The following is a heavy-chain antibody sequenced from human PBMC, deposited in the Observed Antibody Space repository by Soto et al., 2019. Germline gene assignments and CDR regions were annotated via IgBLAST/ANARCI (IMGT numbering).Heavy chain of an antibody. D-gene: IGHD2-21*01. CDR1: GFIFSNYA. J-gene: IGHJ2*01. CDR3: ARRAGGAVVWYYDL. Sequence: EEHLLESGGGVVQRGGSLRLSCAASGFIFSNYAMTWVRQAPGKGLEWVSRISGRGGSTYYADSVKGRLTMSRDNSKNTLYLQMNSLSAEDTARYYCARRAGGAVVWYYDLWGRGTLVTV. V-gene: IGHV3-23*01. CDR2: ISGRGGST.